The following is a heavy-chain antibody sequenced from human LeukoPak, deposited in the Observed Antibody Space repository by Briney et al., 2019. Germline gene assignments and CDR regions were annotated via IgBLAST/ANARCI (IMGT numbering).Heavy chain of an antibody. V-gene: IGHV3-21*01. CDR2: ISSSSSYI. CDR1: GFTFSSYS. Sequence: PGGSLRLSCAASGFTFSSYSMNWVRQAPGKGLEWVSSISSSSSYIYYADSVKGRFTISRDNAKNSLYLQMNSLRAEDTAVYYCAREGLYSYGYGYWGQGTLVTVSS. CDR3: AREGLYSYGYGY. J-gene: IGHJ4*02. D-gene: IGHD5-18*01.